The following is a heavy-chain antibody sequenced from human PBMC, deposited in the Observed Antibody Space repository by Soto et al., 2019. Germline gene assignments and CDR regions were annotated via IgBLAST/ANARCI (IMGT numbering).Heavy chain of an antibody. CDR1: GFTFTSSA. CDR2: IVVGSGNT. CDR3: AAPSDTAMDNCNCDL. D-gene: IGHD5-18*01. Sequence: QMQLVQSGPEVKKPGTSVKVSCKASGFTFTSSAVQWVRQARGQRLEWIGWIVVGSGNTNYAQKFHERVTITRAMSTSRATRELSSQRSEYTAVYYGAAPSDTAMDNCNCDLWGRGTLVTVSS. V-gene: IGHV1-58*01. J-gene: IGHJ2*01.